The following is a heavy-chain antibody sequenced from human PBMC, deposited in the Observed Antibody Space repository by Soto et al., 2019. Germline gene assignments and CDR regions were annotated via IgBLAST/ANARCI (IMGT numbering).Heavy chain of an antibody. CDR2: ISGSGERT. V-gene: IGHV3-23*01. D-gene: IGHD3-3*01. Sequence: EVQLLESGGGLVQPGGSLRLSCAASGFTFRSYAMTWVRQAPGKGLEWVSGISGSGERTYYADSVKGRFTISRDNSKNTVYLQMNSLRAEDTALYYCAKDRSGSVSYDLDVWGQGTTVTVSS. CDR3: AKDRSGSVSYDLDV. J-gene: IGHJ6*02. CDR1: GFTFRSYA.